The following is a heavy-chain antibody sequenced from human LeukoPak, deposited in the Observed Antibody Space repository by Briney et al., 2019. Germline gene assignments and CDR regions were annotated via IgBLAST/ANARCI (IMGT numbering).Heavy chain of an antibody. CDR1: GGSFSGYY. CDR3: ASAFYDYIWGNYRFSPITYFDY. J-gene: IGHJ4*02. D-gene: IGHD3-16*02. CDR2: INHSGST. V-gene: IGHV4-34*01. Sequence: SETLSLTCAVYGGSFSGYYWSWIRQPPGKGLEWIGEINHSGSTNYNPSLKSRVTISVDTSKNQFSLKLSSVTAADTAVYYCASAFYDYIWGNYRFSPITYFDYWGQGTLVTVSS.